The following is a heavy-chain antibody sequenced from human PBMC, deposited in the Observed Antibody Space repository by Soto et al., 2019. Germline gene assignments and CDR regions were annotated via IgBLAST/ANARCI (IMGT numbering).Heavy chain of an antibody. CDR2: INAGTGNT. J-gene: IGHJ4*01. CDR3: ASDRSGYPYF. Sequence: QVQLVQSGAEVKKPGASVRVSCKASGYTFSDYPMHWVRQAPGQRLEWLGWINAGTGNTKYSQKFQGRITTTRDTFTSTVYMELSSVTSHDTAVYYCASDRSGYPYFWCQGTLVTISA. CDR1: GYTFSDYP. V-gene: IGHV1-3*01. D-gene: IGHD6-13*01.